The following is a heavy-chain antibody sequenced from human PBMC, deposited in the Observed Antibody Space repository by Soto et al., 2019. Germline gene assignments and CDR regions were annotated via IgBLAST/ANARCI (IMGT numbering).Heavy chain of an antibody. J-gene: IGHJ4*02. CDR2: IYYSGST. CDR3: ARSVGVAAAGPFDY. CDR1: GGSIRSGGYY. V-gene: IGHV4-31*03. D-gene: IGHD6-13*01. Sequence: QVQLQESGPGLVKPSQTLSLTCTVSGGSIRSGGYYWSWIRQQPGKGLEWIGYIYYSGSTYYNPSLNSRVTISVDTSKNQFSLKLSSVTAADTAVYYCARSVGVAAAGPFDYWGQGTLVTVSS.